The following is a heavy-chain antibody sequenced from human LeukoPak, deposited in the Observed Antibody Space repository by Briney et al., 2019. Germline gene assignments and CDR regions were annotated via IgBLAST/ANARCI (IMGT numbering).Heavy chain of an antibody. Sequence: ASVKVSCKASGYTFTSYAMNWVRQAPGQGLEWMGWINTNTGNPTYAQGFTGRFVFSLDTSVSTAYLQISSLKAEDTAVYYCARVGYDFWSGYPDRDYYYYMDVWGKGTTVTVSS. CDR1: GYTFTSYA. D-gene: IGHD3-3*01. CDR3: ARVGYDFWSGYPDRDYYYYMDV. J-gene: IGHJ6*03. CDR2: INTNTGNP. V-gene: IGHV7-4-1*02.